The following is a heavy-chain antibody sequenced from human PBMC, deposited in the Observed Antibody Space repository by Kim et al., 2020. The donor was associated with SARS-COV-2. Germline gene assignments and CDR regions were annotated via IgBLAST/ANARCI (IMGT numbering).Heavy chain of an antibody. CDR3: ARDSSSGWPYNWFDP. Sequence: DSVKGRFTISRDNAKNSLELQMNSLRDEDTAVYYCARDSSSGWPYNWFDPWGQGTLVTVSS. D-gene: IGHD6-19*01. J-gene: IGHJ5*02. V-gene: IGHV3-48*02.